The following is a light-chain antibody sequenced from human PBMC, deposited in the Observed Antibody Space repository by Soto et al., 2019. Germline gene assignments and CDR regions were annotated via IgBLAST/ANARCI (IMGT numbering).Light chain of an antibody. CDR2: AVN. Sequence: QSVLTQPPSASGSPGLSVTTSCTGTSSDVGGYKYVSWYQQYPGKAPKLMIYAVNKRPSGVPDRFSGSKSGNTASLAVSGLQAEDEADYYCSSYAGSNNYVFGTGTKVTVL. CDR3: SSYAGSNNYV. V-gene: IGLV2-8*01. CDR1: SSDVGGYKY. J-gene: IGLJ1*01.